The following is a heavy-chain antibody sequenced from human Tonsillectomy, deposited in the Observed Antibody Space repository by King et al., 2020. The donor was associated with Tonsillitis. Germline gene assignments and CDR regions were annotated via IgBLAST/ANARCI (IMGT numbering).Heavy chain of an antibody. D-gene: IGHD4-17*01. CDR3: AKGGGPTVTREYFQH. CDR1: GFTFDDYA. Sequence: VQLVESGGGLVQPGRSLRLSCAASGFTFDDYAMHWVRQAPGKGLEWVSGISWNSGSIGYADSVKGRFTISRDNAKNSLYLQMNSLRAEDTALYYCAKGGGPTVTREYFQHWGQGTLVTVSS. CDR2: ISWNSGSI. J-gene: IGHJ1*01. V-gene: IGHV3-9*01.